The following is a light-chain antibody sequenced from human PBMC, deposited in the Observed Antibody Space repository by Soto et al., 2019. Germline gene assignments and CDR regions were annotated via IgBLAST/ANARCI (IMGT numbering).Light chain of an antibody. J-gene: IGKJ2*01. CDR1: QSVSSN. CDR2: GAS. CDR3: QQYNNWPPLYT. Sequence: EIVMTQSPATLSVSPGERATLSCRASQSVSSNLAWYQQKPGQAPRLLIYGASTRATGIPARFSGSGSGTEFTITISRLQSEDFAVYYWQQYNNWPPLYTFGQGTKLEIK. V-gene: IGKV3-15*01.